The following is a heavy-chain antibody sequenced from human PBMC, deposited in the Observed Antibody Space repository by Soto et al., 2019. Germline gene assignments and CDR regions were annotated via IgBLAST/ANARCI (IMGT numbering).Heavy chain of an antibody. J-gene: IGHJ4*02. CDR1: GFTFTSSA. D-gene: IGHD3-10*01. V-gene: IGHV1-58*01. Sequence: GASVKVSCKASGFTFTSSAVQWVRQARGQRLEWIGWIVVGSGNTNYAQKFQERVTITRDMSTSTAYMELSSLRSEDTAVYYCAADGASGSYYNYYFDYWGQGTLVTVSS. CDR2: IVVGSGNT. CDR3: AADGASGSYYNYYFDY.